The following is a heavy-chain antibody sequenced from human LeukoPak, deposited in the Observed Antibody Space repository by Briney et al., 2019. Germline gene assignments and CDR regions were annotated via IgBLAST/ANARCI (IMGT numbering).Heavy chain of an antibody. CDR2: IKQDGSEK. CDR3: ATYHNTLTAKRSYY. J-gene: IGHJ4*02. V-gene: IGHV3-7*03. Sequence: GGSLRLSCAASGFTFSSYWMSWVRQAPGKGLEWVANIKQDGSEKYYVDSVKGRFTISRDNAKNSLYLQMNSLRAEDTAVYYCATYHNTLTAKRSYYWGQGTLVTVSS. D-gene: IGHD2-21*02. CDR1: GFTFSSYW.